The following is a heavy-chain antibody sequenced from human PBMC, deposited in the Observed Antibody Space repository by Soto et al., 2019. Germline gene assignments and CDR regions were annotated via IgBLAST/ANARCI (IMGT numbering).Heavy chain of an antibody. V-gene: IGHV4-59*01. CDR3: ARDDYGDFNFDY. CDR2: IYYSGST. D-gene: IGHD4-17*01. J-gene: IGHJ4*02. CDR1: GGSISSYY. Sequence: QVQLQESGPGLVKPSETLSLTCTVSGGSISSYYWSWIRQPPGKGLEWIGYIYYSGSTNYNPSLKSRXXIXVXXSKNQFSLKLSSVTAADTAVYYCARDDYGDFNFDYWGQGTLVTVSS.